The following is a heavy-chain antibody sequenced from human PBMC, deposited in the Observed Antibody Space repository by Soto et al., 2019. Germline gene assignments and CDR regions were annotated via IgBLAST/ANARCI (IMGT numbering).Heavy chain of an antibody. CDR2: INPNSGGT. J-gene: IGHJ4*02. V-gene: IGHV1-2*04. CDR1: GYTFSGYY. Sequence: ASVKVSCKASGYTFSGYYMHWVRQAPGQGLEWMGWINPNSGGTNYAQKFQGWVTMTRDTSISTAYMELSRLRSDDTAVYYCARGNSSSLSPLIDYWGQGTLVTVSS. D-gene: IGHD6-13*01. CDR3: ARGNSSSLSPLIDY.